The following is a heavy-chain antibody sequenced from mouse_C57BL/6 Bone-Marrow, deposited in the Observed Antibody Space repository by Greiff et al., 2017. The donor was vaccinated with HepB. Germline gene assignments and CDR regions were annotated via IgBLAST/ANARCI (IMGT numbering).Heavy chain of an antibody. Sequence: QVQLQQPGTELVKPGASVKLSCKASGYTFTSYWMHWVKQRPGQGLEWIGNINPSNGGTNYNEKFKSKATMTVDKSSSTAYMQLSSLTSEDSAVYYCARKYSNYCFYYAMDYWGQGTSVTVSS. CDR3: ARKYSNYCFYYAMDY. D-gene: IGHD2-5*01. CDR2: INPSNGGT. V-gene: IGHV1-53*01. J-gene: IGHJ4*01. CDR1: GYTFTSYW.